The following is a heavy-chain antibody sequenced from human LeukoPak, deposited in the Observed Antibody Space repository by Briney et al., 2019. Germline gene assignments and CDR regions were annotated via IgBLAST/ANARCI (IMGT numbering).Heavy chain of an antibody. CDR1: GFTFSIYA. J-gene: IGHJ5*02. D-gene: IGHD5-18*01. V-gene: IGHV3-23*01. CDR2: ISGSGGST. Sequence: GGSLRLSCAASGFTFSIYAMSWVRQAPGKGLEWVSTISGSGGSTHYAASVTGRFTISRDNSKNTLNLQMNSLRAEDTAVYYCVRGYSYGWFDPWGKGTLVTVSS. CDR3: VRGYSYGWFDP.